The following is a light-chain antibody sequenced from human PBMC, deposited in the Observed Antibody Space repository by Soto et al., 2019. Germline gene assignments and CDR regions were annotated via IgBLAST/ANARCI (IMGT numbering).Light chain of an antibody. J-gene: IGLJ2*01. CDR2: DVS. V-gene: IGLV2-14*03. Sequence: QSVLTQPASVSGSPGQSITISCTGSSSDVGGYNYVSWYQHHPGKAPKLMIYDVSNRPSGVSNRFSGSKSGNTASLTISGLQAEDEADYYCTSYTSSSIVVFGGGTQLTVL. CDR1: SSDVGGYNY. CDR3: TSYTSSSIVV.